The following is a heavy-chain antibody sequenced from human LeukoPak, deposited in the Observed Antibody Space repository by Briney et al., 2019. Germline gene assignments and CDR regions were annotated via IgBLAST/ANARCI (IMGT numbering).Heavy chain of an antibody. CDR2: TSPYNENT. CDR1: GYSFVLYG. V-gene: IGHV1-18*01. J-gene: IGHJ4*02. D-gene: IGHD3-16*01. CDR3: ARDEDYGIFVNVDY. Sequence: GASVKVSCKTSGYSFVLYGISWVRQAPGQGPEWMRWTSPYNENTKYAEKFQGRVTMTTDTSTSTVYMELRSLRSDDTAVYYCARDEDYGIFVNVDYWGQGTLVTVSS.